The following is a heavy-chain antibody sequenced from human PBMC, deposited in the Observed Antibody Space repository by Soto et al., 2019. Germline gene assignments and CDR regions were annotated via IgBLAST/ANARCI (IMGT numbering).Heavy chain of an antibody. J-gene: IGHJ6*02. Sequence: QVQLVESGGGVVQPGRSLRLSCAASGLTFSSYAMHWVRQAPGKGLEWVAVISYDGSNKYYADSVKGRFTISRDNSKNTLYLQMNSLRAEDTAVYYCARESDYYDSSGYPYYYYGMDVWGQGTTVTVSS. D-gene: IGHD3-22*01. CDR3: ARESDYYDSSGYPYYYYGMDV. CDR1: GLTFSSYA. CDR2: ISYDGSNK. V-gene: IGHV3-30-3*01.